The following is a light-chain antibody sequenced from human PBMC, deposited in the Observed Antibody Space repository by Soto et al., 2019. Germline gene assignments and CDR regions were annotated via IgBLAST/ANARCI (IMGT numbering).Light chain of an antibody. CDR3: QQSYRTTVT. J-gene: IGKJ1*01. CDR2: AAS. CDR1: QSISIY. Sequence: DIQMTQSPSSLSASVGDRVTITCRASQSISIYLNWYQQKPGKAPKLLIYAASTLQSGVPSRFSGSGSGTEFTLTISSLQPEDVATYYCQQSYRTTVTFGQGTKVEIK. V-gene: IGKV1-39*01.